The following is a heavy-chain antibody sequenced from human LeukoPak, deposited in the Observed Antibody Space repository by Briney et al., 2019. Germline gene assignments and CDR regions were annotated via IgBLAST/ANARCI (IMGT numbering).Heavy chain of an antibody. CDR2: MRYDGSKK. J-gene: IGHJ4*02. V-gene: IGHV3-30*02. CDR1: GFIFSNYG. Sequence: GGSLRLSCAASGFIFSNYGMHWVRQAPGKGLEWVTFMRYDGSKKYYADSVKGRFTISRDNSKNTLYLQMSSLRAEDTAVYYCAKRPSYSSRWDVFDFWGQGTLVTVSS. CDR3: AKRPSYSSRWDVFDF. D-gene: IGHD6-13*01.